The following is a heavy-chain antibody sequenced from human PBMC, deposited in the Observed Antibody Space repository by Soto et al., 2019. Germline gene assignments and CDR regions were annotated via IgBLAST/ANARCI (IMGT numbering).Heavy chain of an antibody. Sequence: SSETLSLTCAVYGGSFSGYYWSWIRQPPGKGLEWIGEINHSGSTNYNPSLKSRVTISVDTSKNQFSLKLSSVTAADTAVYYCARGIAQYYYYGMDVWGQGTTVTVSS. J-gene: IGHJ6*02. CDR2: INHSGST. CDR1: GGSFSGYY. V-gene: IGHV4-34*01. D-gene: IGHD6-13*01. CDR3: ARGIAQYYYYGMDV.